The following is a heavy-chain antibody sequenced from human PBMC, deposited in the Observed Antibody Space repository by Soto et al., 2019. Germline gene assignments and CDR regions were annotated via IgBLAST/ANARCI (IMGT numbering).Heavy chain of an antibody. CDR3: ARMETFGSLNWFDP. V-gene: IGHV1-8*01. J-gene: IGHJ5*02. D-gene: IGHD3-16*01. CDR1: GYSFTNND. Sequence: ASVKVSCKASGYSFTNNDVSWVRQATGQGPEWMGWMNPGSGDTGYAQKFQGRVTMTRDISIATAYMELSSLRSDDTAIYYCARMETFGSLNWFDPWGQGTLVTVSS. CDR2: MNPGSGDT.